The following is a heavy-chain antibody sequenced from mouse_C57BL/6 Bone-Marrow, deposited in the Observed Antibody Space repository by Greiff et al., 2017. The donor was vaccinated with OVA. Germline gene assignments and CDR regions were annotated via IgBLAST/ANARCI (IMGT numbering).Heavy chain of an antibody. V-gene: IGHV14-4*01. D-gene: IGHD1-1*01. J-gene: IGHJ2*01. CDR2: IDPETGDT. CDR3: TTSTTVVASDY. Sequence: VQLQQSGAELVRPGASVTLSCTASGFNIKDDYMHWVKQRPDPGLEWIGWIDPETGDTEYASKFQGPAPLTADTSSNTAYLPLSSLTSEDTAVYYCTTSTTVVASDYWGQGTTLTVSS. CDR1: GFNIKDDY.